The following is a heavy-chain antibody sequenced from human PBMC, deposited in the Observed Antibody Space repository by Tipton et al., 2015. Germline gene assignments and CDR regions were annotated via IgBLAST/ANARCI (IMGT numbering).Heavy chain of an antibody. J-gene: IGHJ4*02. CDR1: GGSFSDYY. CDR3: ACQDYDSLTRDYQTVDY. CDR2: IYYSGST. D-gene: IGHD3-9*01. V-gene: IGHV4-59*04. Sequence: TLSLTCTVSGGSFSDYYWSWIRQSPGEGLEWIGYIYYSGSTYYNPSLKSRVTMSRDTSKNQFSLKLTSVTAADTAVYYCACQDYDSLTRDYQTVDYWGQGTLVTVSS.